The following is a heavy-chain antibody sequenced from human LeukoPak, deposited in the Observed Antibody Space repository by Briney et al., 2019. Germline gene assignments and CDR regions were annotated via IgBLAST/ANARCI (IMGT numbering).Heavy chain of an antibody. J-gene: IGHJ6*02. V-gene: IGHV3-7*03. CDR3: ARDERTGYDYGDYGDYYYGMDV. Sequence: GGSLRLSCAASGFTFSSYGMHWVRQAPGKGLEWVANIKQDGSEKYYVDSVKGRFTISRDNAKNSLYLQMNSLRAEDTAVYYCARDERTGYDYGDYGDYYYGMDVWGQGTTVTVSS. D-gene: IGHD4-17*01. CDR2: IKQDGSEK. CDR1: GFTFSSYG.